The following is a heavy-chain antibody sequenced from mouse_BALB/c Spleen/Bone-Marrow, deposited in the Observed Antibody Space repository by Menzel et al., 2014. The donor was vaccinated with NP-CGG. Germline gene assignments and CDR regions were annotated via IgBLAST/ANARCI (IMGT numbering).Heavy chain of an antibody. CDR3: ARAQLGCFAY. CDR2: IWAGGST. Sequence: VQLQHSGPGLVAPSQSLSITCTVSGFSLTSYGVHWVRQPPGKGLEWLGVIWAGGSTNYNSALMSRLSISKDNSKSRVFLKMNSLQTDDTAMYYCARAQLGCFAYWGQGTLVTVSA. CDR1: GFSLTSYG. D-gene: IGHD4-1*02. V-gene: IGHV2-9*02. J-gene: IGHJ3*01.